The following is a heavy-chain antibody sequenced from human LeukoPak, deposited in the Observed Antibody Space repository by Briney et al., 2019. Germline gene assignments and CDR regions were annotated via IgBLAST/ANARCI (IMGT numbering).Heavy chain of an antibody. CDR2: ISTWSNTI. CDR3: ARGAAHSYGYFSDY. V-gene: IGHV3-48*01. J-gene: IGHJ4*02. Sequence: GGSLRLSCATTGFIFSDYSMSWVRQAPGKGLEWLSFISTWSNTIYYADSVKGRFTVSRDNAKNSLYLQMNSLTGEDTAAYYCARGAAHSYGYFSDYWGQGILVTVSS. D-gene: IGHD3-22*01. CDR1: GFIFSDYS.